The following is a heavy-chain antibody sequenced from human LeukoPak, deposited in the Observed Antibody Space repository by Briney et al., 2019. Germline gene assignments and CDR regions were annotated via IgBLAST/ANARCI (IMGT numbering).Heavy chain of an antibody. CDR1: GYSFTSYW. V-gene: IGHV5-51*01. D-gene: IGHD3-10*01. CDR2: IYPGDSDT. CDR3: ARRSITMVWGAKYNWFDR. Sequence: VESLNISCKGSGYSFTSYWIGWVRQMPGKGLEWMGIIYPGDSDTRYSPSFQGQVTISADKSISTAYLQWSSLKASDTAMYYCARRSITMVWGAKYNWFDRWGQGTLVTVSS. J-gene: IGHJ5*02.